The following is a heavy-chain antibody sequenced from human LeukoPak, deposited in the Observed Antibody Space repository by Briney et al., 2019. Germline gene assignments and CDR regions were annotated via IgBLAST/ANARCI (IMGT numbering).Heavy chain of an antibody. D-gene: IGHD4-17*01. CDR1: GGSFSDFH. Sequence: SETLSLTCTVYGGSFSDFHWGWIRLPPGKGLEWIGEINHSGNTNYNPSLKSRVTISIDTSKNQFSLKLSSVTAADTAVYYCARGKVTRDWYFDLWGRGTLVTVSS. J-gene: IGHJ2*01. CDR2: INHSGNT. CDR3: ARGKVTRDWYFDL. V-gene: IGHV4-34*01.